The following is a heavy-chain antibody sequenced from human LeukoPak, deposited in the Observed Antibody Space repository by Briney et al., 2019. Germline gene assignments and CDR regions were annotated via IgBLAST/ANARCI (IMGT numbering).Heavy chain of an antibody. D-gene: IGHD3-16*01. CDR2: INPNSGGT. CDR3: ARGGDWFDP. J-gene: IGHJ5*02. V-gene: IGHV1-2*02. CDR1: GYTFTGYY. Sequence: GASVKVSCKASGYTFTGYYMHWVRQAPGQGLEWMGWINPNSGGTNYAQKFQGRVTITADESTSTAYMELSSLRSEDTAVYYCARGGDWFDPWGQGTLVTVSS.